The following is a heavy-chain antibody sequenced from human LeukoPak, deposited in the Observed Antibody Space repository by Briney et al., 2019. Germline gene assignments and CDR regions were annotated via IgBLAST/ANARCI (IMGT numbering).Heavy chain of an antibody. D-gene: IGHD3-10*01. J-gene: IGHJ4*02. V-gene: IGHV1-18*01. CDR3: ARAPGVLLWFGELSPTDY. CDR1: GYTFTSYG. Sequence: ALVKVSCKASGYTFTSYGISWVRQAPGQGLEWMGWISAYNGNTNYAQKLQGRVTMTTDTSTSTAYMELRSLRSDDTAVYYCARAPGVLLWFGELSPTDYWGQGTLVTVSS. CDR2: ISAYNGNT.